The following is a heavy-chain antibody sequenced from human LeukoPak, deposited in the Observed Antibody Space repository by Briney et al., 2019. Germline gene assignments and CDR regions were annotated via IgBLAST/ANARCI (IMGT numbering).Heavy chain of an antibody. CDR1: GFTFSSYG. CDR3: ARRDQQRSKDFQH. Sequence: GGSLRLSCAASGFTFSSYGMHWVRQAPGKGLEWVAFIRYDGSNKYYADSVKGRFTISRDNSKNTLYLQMNSLRAEDTAVYYCARRDQQRSKDFQHWGQGTLVTVSS. D-gene: IGHD6-25*01. J-gene: IGHJ1*01. V-gene: IGHV3-30*02. CDR2: IRYDGSNK.